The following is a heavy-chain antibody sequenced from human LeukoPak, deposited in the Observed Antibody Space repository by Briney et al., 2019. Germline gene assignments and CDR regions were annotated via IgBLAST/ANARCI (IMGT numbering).Heavy chain of an antibody. CDR2: INPNSGGT. Sequence: ASVKVSCKASGYTFTGYYMHWVRQAPGQGLEWMGWINPNSGGTNYAQKFQGRVTMTRNTSISTAYMELSRLRSDDTAVYYCARLSSGIAAAMSGWGQGTLVTVSS. D-gene: IGHD6-13*01. J-gene: IGHJ4*02. V-gene: IGHV1-2*02. CDR3: ARLSSGIAAAMSG. CDR1: GYTFTGYY.